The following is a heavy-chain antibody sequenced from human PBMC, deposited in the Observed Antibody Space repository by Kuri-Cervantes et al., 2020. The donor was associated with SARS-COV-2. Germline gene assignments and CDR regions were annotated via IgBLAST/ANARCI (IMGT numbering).Heavy chain of an antibody. CDR1: GFTFSSYS. J-gene: IGHJ4*02. CDR2: INSDGSTT. Sequence: GESLKISCAASGFTFSSYSMNWVRQAPGKGLEWVSRINSDGSTTNYADSVKGRFTISRDNAKNMLYLQMNSLRAEDTAVYYCARHTQGDNWGQGTLVTVSS. V-gene: IGHV3-74*01. CDR3: ARHTQGDN.